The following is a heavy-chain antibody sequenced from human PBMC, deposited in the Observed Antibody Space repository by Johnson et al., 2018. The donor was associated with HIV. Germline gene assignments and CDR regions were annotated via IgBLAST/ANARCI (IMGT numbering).Heavy chain of an antibody. Sequence: VQLVESGGDLVQPGGSLRLSCVGSGFTFSSNWMHWVRQAPGKGLVWVSRINSDRSSTYYAESVKGRFTISRDSAKYTLYLQMNSRRAEDTAVYYCARPLGPPLWHDAFDIWGQGTMVTVSS. V-gene: IGHV3-74*01. J-gene: IGHJ3*02. D-gene: IGHD3-16*01. CDR3: ARPLGPPLWHDAFDI. CDR1: GFTFSSNW. CDR2: INSDRSST.